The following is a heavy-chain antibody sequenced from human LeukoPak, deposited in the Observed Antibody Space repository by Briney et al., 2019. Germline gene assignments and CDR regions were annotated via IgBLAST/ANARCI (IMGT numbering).Heavy chain of an antibody. D-gene: IGHD3-22*01. CDR1: GFTFSSYS. CDR2: ISSSSSTI. V-gene: IGHV3-48*04. J-gene: IGHJ4*02. Sequence: GGSLRLSCAASGFTFSSYSMNWVRQAPGKGLEWVSYISSSSSTIYYADSVKGRFTISRDNAKNSLYLQMNSLRAEDMALYYCAKGDDYDSSGPVDYWGQGTLVTVSS. CDR3: AKGDDYDSSGPVDY.